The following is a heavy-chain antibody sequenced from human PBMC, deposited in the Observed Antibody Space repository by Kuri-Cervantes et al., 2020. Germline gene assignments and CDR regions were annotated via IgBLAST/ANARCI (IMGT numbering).Heavy chain of an antibody. J-gene: IGHJ6*03. CDR1: GFTFDDYA. Sequence: GGSLRLSCAASGFTFDDYAMHWVRQAPGKGLEWVSGISWNSGSIGYADSVKGRFTISRDNAKNSLYLQMNSLGDEDTAVYFCARSFAADAYYYYYMDVWGKGTTVTVSS. V-gene: IGHV3-9*01. CDR3: ARSFAADAYYYYYMDV. D-gene: IGHD3-16*01. CDR2: ISWNSGSI.